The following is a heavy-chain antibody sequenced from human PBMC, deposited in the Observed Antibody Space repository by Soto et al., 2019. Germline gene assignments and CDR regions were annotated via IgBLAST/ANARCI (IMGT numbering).Heavy chain of an antibody. CDR3: AREVTVASYSFDF. D-gene: IGHD5-12*01. CDR1: GGTFNNYA. Sequence: QVQLVQSGAEVKRPGSSVKVSCKASGGTFNNYALSWVRQAPGQGLEWVGGVIPIFNLANYAQKFQGRVTITADDSTSTAYMELRSLRPDDTAVYYCAREVTVASYSFDFWGQVTLVTVSS. CDR2: VIPIFNLA. V-gene: IGHV1-69*01. J-gene: IGHJ4*02.